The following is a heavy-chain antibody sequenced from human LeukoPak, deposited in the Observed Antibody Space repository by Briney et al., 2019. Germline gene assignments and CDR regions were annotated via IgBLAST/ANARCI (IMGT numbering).Heavy chain of an antibody. Sequence: ASVKVSCKTSGHSFILYGISWVRQAAGQGPEWMGWNSTSTGDTKYTQKFQGRVTMTRNTSISTAYMELSSLRSEDTAVYYCARGGVGCSSTSCYYYYYMDVWGKGTTVTISS. D-gene: IGHD2-2*01. CDR3: ARGGVGCSSTSCYYYYYMDV. CDR1: GHSFILYG. J-gene: IGHJ6*03. CDR2: NSTSTGDT. V-gene: IGHV1-8*02.